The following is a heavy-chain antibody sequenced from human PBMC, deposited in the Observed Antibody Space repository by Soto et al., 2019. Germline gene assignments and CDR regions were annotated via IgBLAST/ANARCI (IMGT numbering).Heavy chain of an antibody. CDR3: ARAGDDCSTTTCYMIDY. CDR2: INAGNGNT. V-gene: IGHV1-3*01. CDR1: GYTFTSYD. J-gene: IGHJ4*02. Sequence: GASVKLSCKASGYTFTSYDMHWVRQAPGQRLEWMGWINAGNGNTKYSQKFQARVTITRDTSASTAYMELSSLISEDTAVYYCARAGDDCSTTTCYMIDYWGQGTLVTVSS. D-gene: IGHD2-2*02.